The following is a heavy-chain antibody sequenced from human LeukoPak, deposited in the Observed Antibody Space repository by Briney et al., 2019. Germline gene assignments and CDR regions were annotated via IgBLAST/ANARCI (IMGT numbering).Heavy chain of an antibody. J-gene: IGHJ4*02. V-gene: IGHV3-7*01. CDR2: IKEDGSKK. CDR1: GFTFSSYW. D-gene: IGHD5-18*01. Sequence: GGSPRLSCAASGFTFSSYWMGWVRQAPGKGLEWVANIKEDGSKKYYVDSVKGRFTISRDNAKNSLYLQMNSLRAEDTAVYYCARDRWGYSYGGDWGQGTLVTVSS. CDR3: ARDRWGYSYGGD.